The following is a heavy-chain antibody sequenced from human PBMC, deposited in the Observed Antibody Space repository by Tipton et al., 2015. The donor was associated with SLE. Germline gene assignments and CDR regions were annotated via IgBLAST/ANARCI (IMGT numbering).Heavy chain of an antibody. CDR3: ARVEGIAVAEYFQH. CDR1: GYSIGNGYY. D-gene: IGHD6-19*01. V-gene: IGHV4-38-2*01. CDR2: IYYSGST. J-gene: IGHJ1*01. Sequence: TLSLTCDVSGYSIGNGYYWGWIRQPPGKGLEWIGSIYYSGSTYYNPPLKSRVTISVDTSKNQFSLKLSSVTAADTAVYYCARVEGIAVAEYFQHWGQGTLVTVSS.